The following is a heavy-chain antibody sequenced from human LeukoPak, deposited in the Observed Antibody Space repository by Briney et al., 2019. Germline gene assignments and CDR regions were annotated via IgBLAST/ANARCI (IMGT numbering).Heavy chain of an antibody. CDR3: ARGGKWELRGYMDV. J-gene: IGHJ6*03. CDR1: GFTFSSYW. CDR2: INTDGSST. V-gene: IGHV3-74*01. Sequence: GGSLRLSCAASGFTFSSYWMHWVRQAPGKGLVWVSRINTDGSSTSYADSVKGRFTISRDNAKNTLYLQMNSLRAEDTAVYYCARGGKWELRGYMDVWGKGTTVTVSS. D-gene: IGHD1-26*01.